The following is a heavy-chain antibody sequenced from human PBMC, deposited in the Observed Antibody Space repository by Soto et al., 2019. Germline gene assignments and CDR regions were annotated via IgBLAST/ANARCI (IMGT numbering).Heavy chain of an antibody. D-gene: IGHD3-10*01. CDR3: ARESRSGSYYNGPSRYYYGMDV. CDR2: ISYDGSNK. V-gene: IGHV3-30*05. J-gene: IGHJ6*02. Sequence: GGSLRLSCAASGFTFSSYGMHWVRQAPGKGLEWVAVISYDGSNKYYADSLKCRFIISRDNSKNTLYLQMNSLRAEGTAVYYCARESRSGSYYNGPSRYYYGMDVWGQGTTVTVSS. CDR1: GFTFSSYG.